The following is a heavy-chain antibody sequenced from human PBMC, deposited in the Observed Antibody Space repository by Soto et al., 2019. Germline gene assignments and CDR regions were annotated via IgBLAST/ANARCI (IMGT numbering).Heavy chain of an antibody. Sequence: QVQLVQSGAEEKKPGASVKVSCKASGYTFTNHAIHWVRQAPGQGLEWMGWINAGKGDTKYPQRFQGRVTITRDTSANTAYMELSSLRSEDTAVYYCARNILGGTTDYWGPGTLVTVSS. V-gene: IGHV1-3*05. J-gene: IGHJ4*02. CDR3: ARNILGGTTDY. D-gene: IGHD1-7*01. CDR1: GYTFTNHA. CDR2: INAGKGDT.